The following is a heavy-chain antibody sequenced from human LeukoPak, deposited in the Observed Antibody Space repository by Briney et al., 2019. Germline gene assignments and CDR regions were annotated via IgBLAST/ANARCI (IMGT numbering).Heavy chain of an antibody. CDR1: GYTLTELS. D-gene: IGHD6-19*01. J-gene: IGHJ3*02. CDR2: FDPEDGET. V-gene: IGHV1-24*01. Sequence: ASVKVSCKVSGYTLTELSMHWVRQAPGKGLEWMGGFDPEDGETIYAQKFQGRVIMTEDTSTDTAYMELSSLRSEDTAVYYCATDNPGYSTGWYGAFDIWAKGQWSPSLQ. CDR3: ATDNPGYSTGWYGAFDI.